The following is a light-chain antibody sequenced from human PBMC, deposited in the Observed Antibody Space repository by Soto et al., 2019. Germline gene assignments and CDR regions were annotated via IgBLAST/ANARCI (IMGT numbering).Light chain of an antibody. CDR2: GAS. Sequence: IVLTQSPGTLSLSPGERTTLSCRASQSISRYLAWYQQKPGQGPRLLIYGASHRATGIPDRFSGSGSGTDFTLSISRLEPEDFAVYYCQQRSNWPPTFGQGTRLEIK. CDR1: QSISRY. V-gene: IGKV3-11*01. CDR3: QQRSNWPPT. J-gene: IGKJ5*01.